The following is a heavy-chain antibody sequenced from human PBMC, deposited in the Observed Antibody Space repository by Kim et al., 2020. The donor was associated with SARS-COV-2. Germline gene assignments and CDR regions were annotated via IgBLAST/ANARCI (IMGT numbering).Heavy chain of an antibody. J-gene: IGHJ1*01. CDR3: AKGRVAAAGTRYFQH. V-gene: IGHV3-23*01. D-gene: IGHD6-13*01. Sequence: ASVQGRFTISRDNSKNTLYLQMNSRRAEDTAVYYCAKGRVAAAGTRYFQHWGQGTLVTVSS.